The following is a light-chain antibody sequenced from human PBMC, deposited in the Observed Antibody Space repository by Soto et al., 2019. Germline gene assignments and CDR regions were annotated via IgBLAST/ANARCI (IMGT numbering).Light chain of an antibody. Sequence: DIQMTQSPSTLSGSVGDRVTITCRARQTISSWLAWYQQQPGKAHKLLIYKASTLKSGVPSRFSGSGSGTEFTLTISSLQPDDFATYYCQHYNSYSEAFGQGTKVDIK. CDR2: KAS. CDR1: QTISSW. V-gene: IGKV1-5*03. J-gene: IGKJ1*01. CDR3: QHYNSYSEA.